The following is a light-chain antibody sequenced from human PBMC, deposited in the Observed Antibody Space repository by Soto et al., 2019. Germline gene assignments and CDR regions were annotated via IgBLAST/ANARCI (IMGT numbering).Light chain of an antibody. Sequence: IQMTQSPSSLSASVGDRVTITCRASQSISSYLNWYQQKPGTAPKVLIYHASNLQSGVPSRFSGSGSGTEFTLTISSLQPDDFATYYCQQYNSYSFGQGTKVDIK. CDR1: QSISSY. V-gene: IGKV1-5*01. CDR3: QQYNSYS. J-gene: IGKJ1*01. CDR2: HAS.